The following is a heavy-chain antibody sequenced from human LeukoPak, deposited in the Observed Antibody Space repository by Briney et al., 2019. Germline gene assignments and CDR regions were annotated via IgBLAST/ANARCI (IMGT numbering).Heavy chain of an antibody. CDR1: GFTVSSNY. J-gene: IGHJ6*03. CDR3: AKDQGYDFWSGYYHYYYYMDV. Sequence: PGGSLRLSCAASGFTVSSNYMSWVRRAPGKGLEWVSVIYSGGSTYYADSVKGRFTISRDNSKNTLYLQMNSLRAEDTAVYYCAKDQGYDFWSGYYHYYYYMDVWGKGTTVTVSS. CDR2: IYSGGST. V-gene: IGHV3-53*05. D-gene: IGHD3-3*01.